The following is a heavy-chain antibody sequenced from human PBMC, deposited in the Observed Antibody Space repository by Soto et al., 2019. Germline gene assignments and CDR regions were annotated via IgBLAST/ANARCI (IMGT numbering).Heavy chain of an antibody. V-gene: IGHV4-39*01. Sequence: LATLSLTGPFSEASRSRGFYCLGWIRPPPGKGLEWIGSIHYSESSYFYPSLQSRVTISLDTSQNQISLNLSSVTGADTAVYYCARSRGPRNRNAFDSWGQGTMVTVSS. J-gene: IGHJ3*02. CDR2: IHYSESS. CDR3: ARSRGPRNRNAFDS. CDR1: EASRSRGFYC. D-gene: IGHD3-10*01.